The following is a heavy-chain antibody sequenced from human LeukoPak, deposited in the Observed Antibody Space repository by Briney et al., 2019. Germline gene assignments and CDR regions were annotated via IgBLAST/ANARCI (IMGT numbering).Heavy chain of an antibody. CDR2: ISSTGRTI. V-gene: IGHV3-48*03. CDR1: GFIFSNHE. J-gene: IGHJ5*02. D-gene: IGHD6-13*01. Sequence: GGSLRLSCAAFGFIFSNHEMNWVRQAPGKGLQWVSYISSTGRTIYYVDSVKGRFTISRDNAKNSLYLQMNSLRAEDTAVYYCARTLIAAVGASKNWLDPWGQGTLVTVSS. CDR3: ARTLIAAVGASKNWLDP.